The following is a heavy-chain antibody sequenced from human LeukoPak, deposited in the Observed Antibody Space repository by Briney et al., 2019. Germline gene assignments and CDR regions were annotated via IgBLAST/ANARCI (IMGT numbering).Heavy chain of an antibody. J-gene: IGHJ4*02. D-gene: IGHD6-19*01. CDR1: GGSISSNTYY. CDR3: ARLYSSGWYNFDY. CDR2: ISHTGRT. V-gene: IGHV4-39*07. Sequence: SETLSLTCTVSGGSISSNTYYWGWIRQPPGKGLEWIGSISHTGRTYYNPSLRSRVSISVETSKNQFSLKLTSVTAADTAVYFCARLYSSGWYNFDYWGQGTLVTVSS.